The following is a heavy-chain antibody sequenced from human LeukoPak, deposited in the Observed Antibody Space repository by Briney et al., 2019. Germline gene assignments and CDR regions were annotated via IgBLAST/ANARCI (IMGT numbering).Heavy chain of an antibody. V-gene: IGHV4-38-2*01. CDR1: GYSISSGYY. Sequence: SETPSLTCAVSGYSISSGYYWGWIRPPPGKGLEWIGSIYHSGSTYYNPSLKSRVTISVDTSKNQFSLKLSSVTAADTAVYYCAKKSRVRGVMIDYGGQGTLVTVPS. J-gene: IGHJ4*02. CDR3: AKKSRVRGVMIDY. D-gene: IGHD3-10*01. CDR2: IYHSGST.